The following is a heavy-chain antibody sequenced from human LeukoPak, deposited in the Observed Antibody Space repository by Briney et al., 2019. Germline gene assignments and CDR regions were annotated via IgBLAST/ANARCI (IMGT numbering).Heavy chain of an antibody. D-gene: IGHD3-3*01. CDR3: AKDRAIFGVVITLFDY. Sequence: GGSLRLSCAASGFTFSNYAMTWVRQAPGKGLEWVSGISGSGDRTYYADSVKGRFTISRDNSKNTQYLQMNSLRAEDTAVYYCAKDRAIFGVVITLFDYWGQGTLVTVSS. CDR2: ISGSGDRT. J-gene: IGHJ4*02. CDR1: GFTFSNYA. V-gene: IGHV3-23*01.